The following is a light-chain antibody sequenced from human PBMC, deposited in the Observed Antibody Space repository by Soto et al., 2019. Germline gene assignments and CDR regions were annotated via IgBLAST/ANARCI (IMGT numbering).Light chain of an antibody. V-gene: IGKV3-15*01. CDR2: SAS. J-gene: IGKJ4*01. CDR1: ESLSGK. CDR3: QQYKTWPPLT. Sequence: EIVMTQSPATLSVSPGERATLSCTASESLSGKLAWYQQKPGQAPRLLIYSASTRATGVPARFSGSGSGPEFTLTINSLQSEDSAVYYCQQYKTWPPLTFGGGTKVEIK.